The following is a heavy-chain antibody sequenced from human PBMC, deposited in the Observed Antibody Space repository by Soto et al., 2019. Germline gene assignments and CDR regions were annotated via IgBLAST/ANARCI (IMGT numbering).Heavy chain of an antibody. D-gene: IGHD3-10*01. V-gene: IGHV4-30-4*01. CDR1: GGSISSGDYY. CDR3: ARELRPLYLMIARGYYFDY. CDR2: IYYSGST. J-gene: IGHJ4*02. Sequence: LPLTCTVSGGSISSGDYYWSWIRQPPGKGLEWIGYIYYSGSTYYNPSLKSRVTVSVDTSKNQFSLKLSSVTAADTAVYYCARELRPLYLMIARGYYFDYWGQGTLVTVSS.